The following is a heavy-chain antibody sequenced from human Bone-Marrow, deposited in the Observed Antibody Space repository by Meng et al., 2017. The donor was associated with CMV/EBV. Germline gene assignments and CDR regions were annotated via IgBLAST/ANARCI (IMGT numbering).Heavy chain of an antibody. CDR1: GFTFSSYW. V-gene: IGHV3-74*01. CDR2: INSEGSST. J-gene: IGHJ4*02. Sequence: GGSLRLSCAASGFTFSSYWMHWVRQGPGKGRVWVSRINSEGSSTNYADSVKGRFTISRDNAKNTLYLQMNSLRAEDTAVYYCVRDIGRAGGWGQGTLVTVSS. CDR3: VRDIGRAGG. D-gene: IGHD3-10*01.